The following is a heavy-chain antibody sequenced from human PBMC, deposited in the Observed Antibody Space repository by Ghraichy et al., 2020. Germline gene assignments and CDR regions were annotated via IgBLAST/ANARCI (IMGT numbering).Heavy chain of an antibody. V-gene: IGHV1-18*01. CDR3: ARDGMLINSNYGMDV. Sequence: ASVKVSCKASGYILTSYGMSWVRQAAGQGLEWMGWISGYNGNTRYAQNLQGRVTMTTDTSTSTAYMEVRSLRSDDTAVYYCARDGMLINSNYGMDVWGQGTTVTVS. CDR1: GYILTSYG. CDR2: ISGYNGNT. D-gene: IGHD3-16*01. J-gene: IGHJ6*02.